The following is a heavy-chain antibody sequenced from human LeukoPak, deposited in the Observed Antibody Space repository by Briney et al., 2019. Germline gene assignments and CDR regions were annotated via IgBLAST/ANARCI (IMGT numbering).Heavy chain of an antibody. D-gene: IGHD4-23*01. CDR1: GFTFSNAW. V-gene: IGHV3-15*01. J-gene: IGHJ4*02. Sequence: GGSLRLSCAASGFTFSNAWMSWVRQAPGKGLEGVGRIKSKTDGGTTDYAAPVKGRFTISRDDSKSIAYLQMNSLKTEDTAVYYCTRPGLYGGNGLDYWGQGTLVTVSS. CDR3: TRPGLYGGNGLDY. CDR2: IKSKTDGGTT.